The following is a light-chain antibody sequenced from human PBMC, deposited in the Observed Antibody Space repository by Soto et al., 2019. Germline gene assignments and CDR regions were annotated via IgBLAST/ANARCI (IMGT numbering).Light chain of an antibody. V-gene: IGLV2-14*01. Sequence: QSALTQPASVSGSPGQSITISCTGTSSDIGGYTYVSWFQQHPGKAPKLMIYEVSNRPSGVSNRFSGSKSGNTASLTISGLQAEDEADYYCNSYSSNSTLYVFGTGTKVTVL. CDR2: EVS. CDR3: NSYSSNSTLYV. CDR1: SSDIGGYTY. J-gene: IGLJ1*01.